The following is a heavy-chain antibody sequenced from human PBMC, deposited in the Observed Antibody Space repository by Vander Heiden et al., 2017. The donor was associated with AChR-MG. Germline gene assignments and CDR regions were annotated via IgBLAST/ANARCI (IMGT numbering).Heavy chain of an antibody. CDR3: ARYDPEYCSGGSCFYGMDV. J-gene: IGHJ6*02. V-gene: IGHV3-21*01. Sequence: EVQLVESGGGLVKPGGSLRLSCAASGFTFSSYSMNWVRQAPGKGLEWVSSISSSSSYTYYADSVKGRFTISRDNAKNSLYLQMNSLRAEDTAVYYCARYDPEYCSGGSCFYGMDVWGQGTTVTVSS. D-gene: IGHD2-15*01. CDR2: ISSSSSYT. CDR1: GFTFSSYS.